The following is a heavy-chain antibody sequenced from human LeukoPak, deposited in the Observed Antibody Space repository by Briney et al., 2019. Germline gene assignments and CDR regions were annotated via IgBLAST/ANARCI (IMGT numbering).Heavy chain of an antibody. Sequence: SETLSLTCTVSGGSISSYYWSWIRQPPGKGLEWIACIFTSGSTNYNPSLKSRVTMSVETSKNQFSLKLNSVTAADTAVYYCARDDYGSGSDSTFDYWGQGTLVTVSS. CDR1: GGSISSYY. V-gene: IGHV4-4*07. CDR3: ARDDYGSGSDSTFDY. J-gene: IGHJ4*02. D-gene: IGHD3-10*01. CDR2: IFTSGST.